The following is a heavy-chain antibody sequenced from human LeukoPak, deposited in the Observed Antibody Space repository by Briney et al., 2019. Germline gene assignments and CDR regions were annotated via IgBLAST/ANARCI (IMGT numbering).Heavy chain of an antibody. CDR1: GGTFSSYA. Sequence: RASVTVSCKACGGTFSSYAISGVRQAPGQGLEWMGRIIPILGIANYAQKFQGRVTITADKSTSTAYMELSSLRSEDTAVYYCAREFYDSKAFDIWGQGTMVTVSS. CDR2: IIPILGIA. V-gene: IGHV1-69*04. CDR3: AREFYDSKAFDI. J-gene: IGHJ3*02. D-gene: IGHD3-22*01.